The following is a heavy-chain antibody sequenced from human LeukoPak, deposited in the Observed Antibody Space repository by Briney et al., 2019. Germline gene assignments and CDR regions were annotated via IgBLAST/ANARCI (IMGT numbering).Heavy chain of an antibody. Sequence: PGGSLRLSCAASGFTFSSYSMNWVRQAPGKGLEWVSSISSSSSCIYYADSVKGRFTISRDNAKNSLYLQMSSLRVDDTASYYCVKEGLTTARYYFDHWGQGIQVTVSS. CDR2: ISSSSSCI. CDR1: GFTFSSYS. D-gene: IGHD3-16*02. J-gene: IGHJ4*02. CDR3: VKEGLTTARYYFDH. V-gene: IGHV3-21*04.